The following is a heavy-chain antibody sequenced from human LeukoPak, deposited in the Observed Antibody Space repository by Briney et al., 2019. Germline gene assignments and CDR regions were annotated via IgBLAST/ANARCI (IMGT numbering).Heavy chain of an antibody. V-gene: IGHV1-18*01. D-gene: IGHD6-19*01. J-gene: IGHJ4*02. Sequence: ASVKVSCKASGYTFTSYGISWVRQAPGQGLEWMGWISAYNGNTNYAQKLQGRVTMTTDTSTSTAYMEPRSLRSDDTAVYYCAREEVRRAVAGYFDYWGQGTLVTVS. CDR2: ISAYNGNT. CDR3: AREEVRRAVAGYFDY. CDR1: GYTFTSYG.